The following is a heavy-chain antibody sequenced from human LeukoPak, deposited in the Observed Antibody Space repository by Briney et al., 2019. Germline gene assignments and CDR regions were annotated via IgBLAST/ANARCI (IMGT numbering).Heavy chain of an antibody. V-gene: IGHV4-59*01. Sequence: SETLSHTCTVSGGSISSDYWSWIRQPPGKGLEWIGYIYYSGSTNYNPSLKSRVTISVDTSKSQFSLNLNSVTAADAAVYYCARDRSRDGYNFPFDIWGQGTMVTVSS. D-gene: IGHD5-24*01. J-gene: IGHJ3*02. CDR1: GGSISSDY. CDR3: ARDRSRDGYNFPFDI. CDR2: IYYSGST.